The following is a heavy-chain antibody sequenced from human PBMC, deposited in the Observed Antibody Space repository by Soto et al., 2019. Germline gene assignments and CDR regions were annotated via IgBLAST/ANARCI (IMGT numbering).Heavy chain of an antibody. Sequence: PSETLSLTCTVSGGSVSSGDYYWSWIRQPPGKGLEWIGYIYYSGSTYYNPSLKSRVTISVDTSKNQFSLKLSSVTAADTAVYYCARVYYDYVWGSYRFYYFDYWGQGTLVTV. CDR1: GGSVSSGDYY. V-gene: IGHV4-30-4*01. CDR3: ARVYYDYVWGSYRFYYFDY. J-gene: IGHJ4*02. CDR2: IYYSGST. D-gene: IGHD3-16*02.